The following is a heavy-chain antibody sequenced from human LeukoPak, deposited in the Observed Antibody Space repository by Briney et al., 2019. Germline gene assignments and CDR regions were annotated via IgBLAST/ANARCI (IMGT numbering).Heavy chain of an antibody. J-gene: IGHJ4*02. CDR1: GFTFSSYA. CDR3: AREEWLVRFFDY. V-gene: IGHV3-30*04. D-gene: IGHD6-19*01. Sequence: GRSLRLSCAASGFTFSSYAMHWVRQAPGKGLEWVAVISYDGSNKYYADSVKGRFTISRDNSKNTLYLQMNSLRAEDTAVYYCAREEWLVRFFDYWGQGTLVTVSS. CDR2: ISYDGSNK.